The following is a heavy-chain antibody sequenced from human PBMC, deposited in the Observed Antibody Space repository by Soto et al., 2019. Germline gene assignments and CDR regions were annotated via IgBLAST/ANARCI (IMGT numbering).Heavy chain of an antibody. J-gene: IGHJ4*02. Sequence: GGSLRLSCAASGFTFSNYSMNWVRQAPGKGLEWVSYISGGSTTIYYADSVKGRFTISRDNAKNSLYLQMNSLRAEDTAVYYCARGSGYCSGGRCYRYFDYWGQGTLVTVSS. CDR3: ARGSGYCSGGRCYRYFDY. D-gene: IGHD2-15*01. V-gene: IGHV3-48*01. CDR1: GFTFSNYS. CDR2: ISGGSTTI.